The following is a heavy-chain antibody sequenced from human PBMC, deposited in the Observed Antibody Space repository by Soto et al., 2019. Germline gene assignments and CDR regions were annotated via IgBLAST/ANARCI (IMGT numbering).Heavy chain of an antibody. V-gene: IGHV3-30-3*01. CDR1: GFIFSSYT. J-gene: IGHJ4*02. CDR3: ARAPSGSYPEFDY. D-gene: IGHD1-26*01. CDR2: ITYDGSNQ. Sequence: GGSLRLSCAASGFIFSSYTMHWVRQSPGKGLEWVGVITYDGSNQYYADSVKGRFTISRDNSRNMLFLQMNSLRPDNTAVYYCARAPSGSYPEFDYWGQGTLVTVSS.